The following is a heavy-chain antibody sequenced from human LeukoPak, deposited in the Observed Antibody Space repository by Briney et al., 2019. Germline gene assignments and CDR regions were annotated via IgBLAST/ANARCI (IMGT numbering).Heavy chain of an antibody. Sequence: VSVKVSCKASGFTFTGYYMHWVRQAPGQGLEWMGWVNPSSGGTKYAENFQGRVTMTRDTSVSTAYMELSRLRSDDSAVYYCARDSYGGNWSLGYWGQGTLVTVSS. V-gene: IGHV1-2*02. CDR2: VNPSSGGT. J-gene: IGHJ4*02. CDR1: GFTFTGYY. D-gene: IGHD4-23*01. CDR3: ARDSYGGNWSLGY.